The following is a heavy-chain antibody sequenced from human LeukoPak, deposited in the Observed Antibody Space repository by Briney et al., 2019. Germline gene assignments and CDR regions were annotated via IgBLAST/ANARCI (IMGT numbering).Heavy chain of an antibody. CDR1: GFTFSSYA. V-gene: IGHV3-53*01. CDR2: IYSGDST. D-gene: IGHD5-18*01. Sequence: GGSLRLSCAASGFTFSSYAMSWVRQAPGKGLEWVSVIYSGDSTYYADSVKGRFTISRDNSKNTLYLQMNSLRAEDTAVYYCARDRGYNYGSDAFDIWGQGTMVTVSS. CDR3: ARDRGYNYGSDAFDI. J-gene: IGHJ3*02.